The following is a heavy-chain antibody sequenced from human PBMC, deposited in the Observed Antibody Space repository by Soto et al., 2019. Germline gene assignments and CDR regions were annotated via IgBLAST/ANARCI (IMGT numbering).Heavy chain of an antibody. J-gene: IGHJ5*02. CDR2: IWYDGSNK. CDR1: GFTFSSYG. Sequence: GGSLRLSCAASGFTFSSYGMHWVRQAPGKGLEWVAVIWYDGSNKYYADSVKGRFTISRDNSKNTLYLQMNSLRAEDTAVYYCARDGDPYAGAWFDPWGQGTLVTVSS. D-gene: IGHD7-27*01. V-gene: IGHV3-33*01. CDR3: ARDGDPYAGAWFDP.